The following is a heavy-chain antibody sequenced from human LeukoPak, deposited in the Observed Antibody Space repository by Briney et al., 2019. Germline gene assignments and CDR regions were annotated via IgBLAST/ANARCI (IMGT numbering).Heavy chain of an antibody. CDR1: GSIFTSYT. CDR2: ISSQGSYI. Sequence: GGSLRLSCAASGSIFTSYTMNWVRQAPGKGLEWVSSISSQGSYIYYEDSLKGRFTVSRDNAQNLLYLQMDSLTAQDTAVYYCARGGSGSFHVWGKGTTVIVSS. V-gene: IGHV3-21*06. J-gene: IGHJ6*04. CDR3: ARGGSGSFHV. D-gene: IGHD3-10*01.